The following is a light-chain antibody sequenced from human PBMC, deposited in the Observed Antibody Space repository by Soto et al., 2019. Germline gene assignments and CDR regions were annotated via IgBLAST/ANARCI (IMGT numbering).Light chain of an antibody. CDR3: CSYADFRPYV. CDR1: SSDVGGYNY. J-gene: IGLJ1*01. CDR2: EAS. V-gene: IGLV2-23*01. Sequence: QSVLTQPASLSGSPGQSITISCTGTSSDVGGYNYVSWYQQHPGKAPKILIYEASKRPSGISNRFSGSKSDNTASLAISGLQAEDEADYYCCSYADFRPYVFGTGTKVTVL.